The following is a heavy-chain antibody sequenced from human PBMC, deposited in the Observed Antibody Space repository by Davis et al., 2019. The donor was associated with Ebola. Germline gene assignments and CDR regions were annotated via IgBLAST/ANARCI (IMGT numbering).Heavy chain of an antibody. Sequence: GESLKIPCAAPGFPFSAHYMSSLRQTPGTGLERVSHLSTTSSYIKYADSVKGRFTISRDNAGNSLSLHMTNLRADDAAVYYCARDSSGVTWGRVIDIWGQGTMVTVSA. CDR3: ARDSSGVTWGRVIDI. D-gene: IGHD3-16*01. CDR2: LSTTSSYI. V-gene: IGHV3-11*06. CDR1: GFPFSAHY. J-gene: IGHJ3*02.